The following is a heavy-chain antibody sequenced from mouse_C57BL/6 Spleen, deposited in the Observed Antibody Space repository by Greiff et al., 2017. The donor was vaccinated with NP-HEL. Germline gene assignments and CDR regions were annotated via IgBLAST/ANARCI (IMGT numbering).Heavy chain of an antibody. V-gene: IGHV1-53*01. CDR1: GYTFTSYW. D-gene: IGHD1-1*02. J-gene: IGHJ3*01. CDR3: ARGGGNPWFAY. CDR2: INPSSGGT. Sequence: QVQLQQPGTELVKPGASVKLSCKASGYTFTSYWMHWVKQRPGQGLEWIGNINPSSGGTNYNETFKSKATLTVDNSSSTAYMQHSSLTSEDSAVYLCARGGGNPWFAYWGQGTLVSVSA.